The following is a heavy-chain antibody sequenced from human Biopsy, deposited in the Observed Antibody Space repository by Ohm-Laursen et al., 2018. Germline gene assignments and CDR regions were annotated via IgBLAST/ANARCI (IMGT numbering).Heavy chain of an antibody. V-gene: IGHV4-4*07. CDR1: GGSINSYY. D-gene: IGHD3-10*01. CDR2: LFTSGTT. Sequence: SDTLSLTCTVSGGSINSYYWSWMRQPSGQGLEWIGRLFTSGTTNYSPSLNNRITMSVGTSKNQFSLRLTSVTAADTAVYYCVRGGLGSFPFDYWGPGTLVTVSS. J-gene: IGHJ4*02. CDR3: VRGGLGSFPFDY.